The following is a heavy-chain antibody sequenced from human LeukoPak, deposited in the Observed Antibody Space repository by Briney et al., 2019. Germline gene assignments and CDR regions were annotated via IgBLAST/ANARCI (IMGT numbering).Heavy chain of an antibody. Sequence: GGTLRLSCAASGFTFSSYAMSWVRQAPGKVLEWVSAISGSGGSTYYADSVKGRFTISRDNSKNTLYLQMNSLRAEDTAVYYCAKCPRWLAHFDYWGQGTLVTVSS. V-gene: IGHV3-23*01. D-gene: IGHD6-19*01. CDR1: GFTFSSYA. J-gene: IGHJ4*02. CDR3: AKCPRWLAHFDY. CDR2: ISGSGGST.